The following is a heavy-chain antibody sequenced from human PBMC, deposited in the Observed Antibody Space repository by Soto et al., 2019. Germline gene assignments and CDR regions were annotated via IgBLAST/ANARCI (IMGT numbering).Heavy chain of an antibody. CDR2: INHSGST. Sequence: SETLSLTCAVYGVSFSGYYWSWIRQPPGKGLEWIGEINHSGSTNYNPSLKSRVTISVDTSKNQFSLALTSVTAADTAMYYCARGSTTEKVDSWGQGILVTVSS. J-gene: IGHJ4*02. CDR3: ARGSTTEKVDS. V-gene: IGHV4-34*01. CDR1: GVSFSGYY.